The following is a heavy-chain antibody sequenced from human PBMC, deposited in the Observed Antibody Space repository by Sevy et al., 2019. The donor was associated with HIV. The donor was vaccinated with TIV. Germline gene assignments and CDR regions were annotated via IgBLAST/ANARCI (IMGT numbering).Heavy chain of an antibody. J-gene: IGHJ4*02. V-gene: IGHV4-39*01. D-gene: IGHD3-3*01. CDR2: IYYSGST. CDR1: GGSISSSSYY. Sequence: SETLSLTCTVSGGSISSSSYYWGWIRQPPGKGLEWIGSIYYSGSTYYNPSLKSRVTISVDTSKNQFSLKLSSVTAADTAVYYRARAKVGYLEWLFAFDYWGQGTLVTVSS. CDR3: ARAKVGYLEWLFAFDY.